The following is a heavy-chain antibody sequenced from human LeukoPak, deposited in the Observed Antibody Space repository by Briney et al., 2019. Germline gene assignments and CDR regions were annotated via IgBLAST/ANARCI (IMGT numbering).Heavy chain of an antibody. Sequence: PGGSLRLSCAASGFTFSSYAMSWVRQAPGKGPEWVSATSGSGGSTYYADSVKGRFTISRDNSKNTLYLQMNSLRAEDTAVYYCAHYDSSGYDAFDIWGQGTMVTVSS. D-gene: IGHD3-22*01. J-gene: IGHJ3*02. V-gene: IGHV3-23*01. CDR2: TSGSGGST. CDR1: GFTFSSYA. CDR3: AHYDSSGYDAFDI.